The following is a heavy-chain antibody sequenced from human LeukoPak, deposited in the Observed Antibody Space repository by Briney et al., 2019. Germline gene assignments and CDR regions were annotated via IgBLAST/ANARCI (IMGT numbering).Heavy chain of an antibody. V-gene: IGHV3-30*02. Sequence: GGSPRLSCAASGFTFSSYGMHWVRQAPGKGLEWVAFIRYDGSNKYYADSVKGRFTISRDNSKNTLYLQMNSLRAEDTAVYYCAKGERFLEWLLDFDYWGQGTLVTVSS. CDR3: AKGERFLEWLLDFDY. J-gene: IGHJ4*02. CDR2: IRYDGSNK. CDR1: GFTFSSYG. D-gene: IGHD3-3*01.